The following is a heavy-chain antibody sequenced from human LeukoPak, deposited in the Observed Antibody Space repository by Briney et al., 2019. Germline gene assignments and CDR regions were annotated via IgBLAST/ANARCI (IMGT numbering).Heavy chain of an antibody. D-gene: IGHD2-8*02. CDR3: APYRQVLYPFES. Sequence: PGGSLRLSCAASGFTFSTFAMIWVRQPPGKGLEWVSSIFPSGGEIHYADSVRGRFTISRDNSKSTLSLQMNSLRAEDTAIYYSAPYRQVLYPFESCGQRTLVTPPS. V-gene: IGHV3-23*01. CDR1: GFTFSTFA. J-gene: IGHJ4*02. CDR2: IFPSGGEI.